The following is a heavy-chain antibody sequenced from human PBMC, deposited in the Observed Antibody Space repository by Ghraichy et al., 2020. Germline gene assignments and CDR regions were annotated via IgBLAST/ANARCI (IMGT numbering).Heavy chain of an antibody. CDR2: ISDSGGRA. J-gene: IGHJ4*02. D-gene: IGHD6-13*01. V-gene: IGHV3-23*01. Sequence: GSLRLSCTASGFTFGSYAMNWVRLAPGKGLEWLSSISDSGGRAYYAASAKGRFTISRDNSKHALYLQMNSLRAEDTAIYYCAKVKATPGLFDFWGQGTLVTVSS. CDR1: GFTFGSYA. CDR3: AKVKATPGLFDF.